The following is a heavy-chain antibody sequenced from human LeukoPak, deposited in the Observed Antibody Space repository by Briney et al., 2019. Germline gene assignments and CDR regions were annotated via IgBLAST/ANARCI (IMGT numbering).Heavy chain of an antibody. D-gene: IGHD3-22*01. Sequence: GGSLRLSCAASGFTVDSNYLSWVRQAPGKGLEWVSTIYTGGNTYYAASVKGRFTISRDFSKNTVFLHMNSLRAEDTAMYYCARGDDSGYYDYFDYWGQGAPVTVSS. V-gene: IGHV3-53*01. CDR3: ARGDDSGYYDYFDY. J-gene: IGHJ4*02. CDR1: GFTVDSNY. CDR2: IYTGGNT.